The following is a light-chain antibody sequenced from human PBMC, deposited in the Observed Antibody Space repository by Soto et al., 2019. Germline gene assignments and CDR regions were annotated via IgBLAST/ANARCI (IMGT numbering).Light chain of an antibody. V-gene: IGKV3-11*01. CDR1: ECVDID. J-gene: IGKJ4*01. CDR2: HAS. CDR3: QQRRNWPPLT. Sequence: ETLLTQSPATLSLSPGETATLSCRAIECVDIDLAWYQQKPGQAPRLLIYHASNRATGIPARFSGSGSGTDFTLTISSLEHEDSAVYYCQQRRNWPPLTFGGGTRVEI.